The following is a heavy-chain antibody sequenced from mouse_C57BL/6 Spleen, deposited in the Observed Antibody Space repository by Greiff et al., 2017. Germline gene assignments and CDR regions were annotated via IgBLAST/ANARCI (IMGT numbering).Heavy chain of an antibody. Sequence: QVQLQQPGAELVKPGALVKLSCKASGYTFTSYWMHWVKPRTGQGLEWVGMIYPNSGSTNYNEKFKSKATLTVDKAPSTAYMQLSSLTSEDSAVYYCAREPSYYGSSYYFDYWGQGTTLTVSS. CDR3: AREPSYYGSSYYFDY. D-gene: IGHD1-1*01. CDR1: GYTFTSYW. V-gene: IGHV1-64*01. J-gene: IGHJ2*01. CDR2: IYPNSGST.